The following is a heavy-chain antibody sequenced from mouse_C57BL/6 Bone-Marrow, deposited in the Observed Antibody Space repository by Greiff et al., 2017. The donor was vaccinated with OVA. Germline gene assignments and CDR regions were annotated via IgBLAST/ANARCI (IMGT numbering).Heavy chain of an antibody. CDR1: GYAFTNYL. J-gene: IGHJ2*01. Sequence: QAQLQQSGAELVRPGTSVKVSCKASGYAFTNYLIEWVKQRPGQGLEWIGVINPGSGGTNYNEKFKGKATLTADKSSSTAYMQLSSLTSEDSAVYFCARSRFITTVRDYWGQGTTLTVSS. CDR3: ARSRFITTVRDY. V-gene: IGHV1-54*01. D-gene: IGHD1-1*01. CDR2: INPGSGGT.